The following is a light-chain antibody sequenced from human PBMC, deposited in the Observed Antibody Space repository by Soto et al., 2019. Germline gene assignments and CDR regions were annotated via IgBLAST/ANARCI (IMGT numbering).Light chain of an antibody. CDR3: QSYDSSLSAL. V-gene: IGLV1-44*01. Sequence: QSVLTQPPSASGTPGQTVTISCSGTRSNIGSNPVQWYLQLPGTAPKLLIYRDNERPSGVPDRFSGSKSGTSASLAISGLQSEDEADYYCQSYDSSLSALFGGGTKLTVL. J-gene: IGLJ3*02. CDR1: RSNIGSNP. CDR2: RDN.